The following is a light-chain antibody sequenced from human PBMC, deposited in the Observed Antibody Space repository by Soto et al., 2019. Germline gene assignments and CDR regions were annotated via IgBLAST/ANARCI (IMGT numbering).Light chain of an antibody. CDR1: SSNIGSNT. CDR3: ATWDDSRNAYV. J-gene: IGLJ1*01. V-gene: IGLV1-44*01. CDR2: DND. Sequence: QSVLTQPPSASGTPGQRVTISASGSSSNIGSNTVSWYQQLPGTAPKLLIYDNDERPSGVPVRFSGSKSGSSASLAISGLQSDDEADYYCATWDDSRNAYVFG.